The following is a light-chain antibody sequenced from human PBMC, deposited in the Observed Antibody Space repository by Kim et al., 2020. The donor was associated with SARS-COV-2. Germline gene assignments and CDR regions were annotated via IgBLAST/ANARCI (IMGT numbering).Light chain of an antibody. CDR1: KLGGKY. CDR2: QDN. V-gene: IGLV3-1*01. CDR3: QAWDSSTHNYV. J-gene: IGLJ1*01. Sequence: PGKTAGMTCTVYKLGGKYGSWDQQKPGQSPVVVIYQDNRRHSGSPERFSVYNSGNTATLTISGTQAVDEADYYCQAWDSSTHNYVFGAGTKVTVL.